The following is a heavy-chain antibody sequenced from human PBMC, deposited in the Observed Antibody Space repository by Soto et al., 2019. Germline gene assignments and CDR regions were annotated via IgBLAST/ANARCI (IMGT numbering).Heavy chain of an antibody. CDR3: ARSHYTYGLLIDY. D-gene: IGHD2-8*01. Sequence: SETLSLTCTVSGGSISSTYYSWGWILQPPGNGLEWIGSVYYSGGTYYKPSLKSRVTISVDTSKNQFSLRLTSVTAADTAVYYCARSHYTYGLLIDYWGPGIMVTVSS. J-gene: IGHJ4*02. V-gene: IGHV4-39*01. CDR2: VYYSGGT. CDR1: GGSISSTYYS.